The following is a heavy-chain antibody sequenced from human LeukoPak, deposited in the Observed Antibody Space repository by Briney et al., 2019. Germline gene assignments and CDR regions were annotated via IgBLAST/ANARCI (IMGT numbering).Heavy chain of an antibody. D-gene: IGHD3-3*01. J-gene: IGHJ6*02. Sequence: GGSLRLSCAASGFTFSSYWMSWVRQAPGKGLEWVANIKQDGSEKYYVDSVKGRFTISRDNAKNSLYLQMNSLRAEDTAVYYCARDGYYDFWSGYYTGYYYGMDVWGQGTTVTVSS. CDR3: ARDGYYDFWSGYYTGYYYGMDV. CDR2: IKQDGSEK. V-gene: IGHV3-7*01. CDR1: GFTFSSYW.